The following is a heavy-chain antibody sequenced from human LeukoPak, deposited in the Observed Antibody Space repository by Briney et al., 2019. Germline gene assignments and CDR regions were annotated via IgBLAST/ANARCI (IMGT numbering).Heavy chain of an antibody. D-gene: IGHD3-22*01. CDR2: INGDASTT. J-gene: IGHJ4*02. Sequence: GGSLRLSCAASGFTFSPYWMHWVRQAPGKGLVWVSHINGDASTTIYADSVKGRFTISRDNARNTLYLQMNSLRAEDTAVYYCAKDLGYYYDSSGYYYFDYWGQGALVTVSS. CDR3: AKDLGYYYDSSGYYYFDY. CDR1: GFTFSPYW. V-gene: IGHV3-74*01.